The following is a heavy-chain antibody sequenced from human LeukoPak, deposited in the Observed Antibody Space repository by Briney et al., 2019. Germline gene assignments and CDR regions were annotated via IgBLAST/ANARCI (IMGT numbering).Heavy chain of an antibody. V-gene: IGHV3-74*01. Sequence: GGSLRLSCAASGYTFSRYWMHWVRQGPGKGLVWVSRINEDGSSTSYAESVRGRVTISRDNANNTLYLQMNSLRAEDAAVYYCTTDTFGARDSWGQGTLVTVSS. CDR2: INEDGSST. CDR1: GYTFSRYW. D-gene: IGHD3-10*01. J-gene: IGHJ4*02. CDR3: TTDTFGARDS.